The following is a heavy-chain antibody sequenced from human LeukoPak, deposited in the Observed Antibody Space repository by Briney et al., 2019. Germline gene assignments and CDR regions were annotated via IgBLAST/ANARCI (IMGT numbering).Heavy chain of an antibody. V-gene: IGHV3-30*18. J-gene: IGHJ4*02. CDR2: ISHDGSNK. D-gene: IGHD5-12*01. Sequence: PGTSLRLSCAASGFPFSDYGMYWVRQAPGKGLEWLAVISHDGSNKYYADSVKGRISISRDNSMNTLYLQMNSLRAEDTAVYYCAKDQPPTNWGQGTLVTVSS. CDR3: AKDQPPTN. CDR1: GFPFSDYG.